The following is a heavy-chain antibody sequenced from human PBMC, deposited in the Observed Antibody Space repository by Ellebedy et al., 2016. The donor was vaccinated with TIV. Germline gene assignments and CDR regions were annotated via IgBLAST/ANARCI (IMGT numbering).Heavy chain of an antibody. CDR3: AALQWLAPAWYFDL. CDR1: GGSFSSYY. Sequence: MPGGSLRLSCAVYGGSFSSYYWSWIRQPPGKGLEWIGDINQSGSTNYNPSLKSRVTISVDTSKNQFSLKLRSVTAADTAVYYCAALQWLAPAWYFDLWGRGTLVTVSS. D-gene: IGHD6-19*01. J-gene: IGHJ2*01. V-gene: IGHV4-34*01. CDR2: INQSGST.